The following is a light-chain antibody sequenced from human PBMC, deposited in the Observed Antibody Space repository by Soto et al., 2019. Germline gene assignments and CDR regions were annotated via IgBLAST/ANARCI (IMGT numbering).Light chain of an antibody. V-gene: IGKV3-20*01. CDR2: DAS. CDR3: QQYNGYFEA. J-gene: IGKJ1*01. Sequence: FRQIPGTLSVSTGDGVILSCRASQSVSSNFIAWYQQKPGQAPRLLSSDASNRNTGVPDRFSGSGSGTDFTLTISRLEPDDFSAYFCQQYNGYFEAFGQGTKVDIK. CDR1: QSVSSNF.